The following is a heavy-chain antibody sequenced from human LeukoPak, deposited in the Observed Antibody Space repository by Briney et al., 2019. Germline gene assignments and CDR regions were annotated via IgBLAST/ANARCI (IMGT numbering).Heavy chain of an antibody. CDR3: ARGLYYDILTGYPGAFDI. Sequence: ASVKVSCKASGYTFTGYYMHWVRQAPGQGLEWMGWINPNSGGTNYAQKFQGRVTMTRDTSISTAYMELSRLRSDDTAVYYCARGLYYDILTGYPGAFDIWGQGTMVTVSS. CDR2: INPNSGGT. V-gene: IGHV1-2*02. CDR1: GYTFTGYY. J-gene: IGHJ3*02. D-gene: IGHD3-9*01.